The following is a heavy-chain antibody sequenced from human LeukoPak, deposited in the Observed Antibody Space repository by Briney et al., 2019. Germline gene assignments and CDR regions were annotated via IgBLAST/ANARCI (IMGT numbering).Heavy chain of an antibody. V-gene: IGHV3-21*01. CDR3: ARDSLRSGWFDY. D-gene: IGHD6-19*01. Sequence: PGGSLRLSCAASGFTFSDYNMKWVRQAPGKGLEWVSSISSSSSYIYYADSLKGRFTISRDNAKNSLYLQMNSLRAEDTAVYYCARDSLRSGWFDYWGQGTLVTVSS. J-gene: IGHJ4*02. CDR1: GFTFSDYN. CDR2: ISSSSSYI.